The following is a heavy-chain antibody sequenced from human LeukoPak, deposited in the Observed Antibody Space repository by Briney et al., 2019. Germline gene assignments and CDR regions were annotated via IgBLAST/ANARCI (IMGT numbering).Heavy chain of an antibody. CDR3: ARQYYDILTGYYYFDY. Sequence: SETLSLTCTVSGGSISSSSYYWGWIRQPPGKGLEWIGSIYYSGSTYYNPSLKSRVTISVDTSKNLFSLKLSSVTAADTAVYYCARQYYDILTGYYYFDYWGRGTLVTVSS. J-gene: IGHJ4*02. CDR2: IYYSGST. V-gene: IGHV4-39*01. D-gene: IGHD3-9*01. CDR1: GGSISSSSYY.